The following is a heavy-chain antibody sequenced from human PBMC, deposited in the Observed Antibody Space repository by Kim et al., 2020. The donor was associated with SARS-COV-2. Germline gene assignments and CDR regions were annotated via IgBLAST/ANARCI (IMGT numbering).Heavy chain of an antibody. CDR3: ARVVTMVRGVNHWYFDL. J-gene: IGHJ2*01. CDR1: GGTFSSYA. Sequence: SVKVSCKASGGTFSSYAISWVRQAPGQGLEWMGGIIPIFGTANYAQKFQGRVTITADESTSTAYMELSSLRSEDTAVYYCARVVTMVRGVNHWYFDLWGRGTLVTVSS. CDR2: IIPIFGTA. V-gene: IGHV1-69*13. D-gene: IGHD3-10*01.